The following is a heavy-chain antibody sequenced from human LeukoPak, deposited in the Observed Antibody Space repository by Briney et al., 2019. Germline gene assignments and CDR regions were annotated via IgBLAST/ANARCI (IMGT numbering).Heavy chain of an antibody. Sequence: SETLSLTCTVSGGSISSYYWSWIRQPPGKGLEWIGYIYYSGSTNYNPSLKSRVTISVDTSKNQFSLKLSSVTAADTAVYYCARRPRYSGGWYYFDSWGQGTLVTVSS. CDR3: ARRPRYSGGWYYFDS. CDR1: GGSISSYY. V-gene: IGHV4-59*12. D-gene: IGHD6-19*01. J-gene: IGHJ4*02. CDR2: IYYSGST.